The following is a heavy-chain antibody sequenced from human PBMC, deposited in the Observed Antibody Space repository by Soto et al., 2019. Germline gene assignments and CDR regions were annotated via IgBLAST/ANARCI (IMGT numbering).Heavy chain of an antibody. V-gene: IGHV4-4*02. CDR2: ISHSGSV. CDR3: ARSFGWYAIDY. CDR1: GGSISSSHF. J-gene: IGHJ4*02. D-gene: IGHD6-19*01. Sequence: VLLQESGPGLVQPSGTLSLSCAVSGGSISSSHFWGWVRQPPGKGLEWVGDISHSGSVNYNPSLKSRVTISIDKSKNQFSLKLTSVTAADTAVYSCARSFGWYAIDYWGQGTLVIVSS.